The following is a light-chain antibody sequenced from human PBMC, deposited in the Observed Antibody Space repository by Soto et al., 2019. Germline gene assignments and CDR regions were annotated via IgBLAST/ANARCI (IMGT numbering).Light chain of an antibody. CDR3: QQYGSSPWT. Sequence: EIVLTQSPGTLSLSPGERATLSCRASHSIPRSFLAWYQQRPGQAPRLLISGASSRATGIPDRFSGSGSGTDFTLAISRLEPEDFAVYYCQQYGSSPWTFVQGTKVEIK. CDR1: HSIPRSF. V-gene: IGKV3-20*01. J-gene: IGKJ1*01. CDR2: GAS.